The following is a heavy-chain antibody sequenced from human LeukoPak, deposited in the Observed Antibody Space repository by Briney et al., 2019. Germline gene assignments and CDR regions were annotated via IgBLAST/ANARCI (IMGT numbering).Heavy chain of an antibody. CDR2: ISYDGSNK. D-gene: IGHD3-10*01. V-gene: IGHV3-30*18. J-gene: IGHJ6*04. CDR3: AKTYYYGSGSYSNYYYGMGV. CDR1: GFTFSSYG. Sequence: PGGSLRLSCAASGFTFSSYGMHWVRQASGRGLEWVAVISYDGSNKYYADSVKGRFTISRDNSKNTLYLQMNSLRAEDTAVYYCAKTYYYGSGSYSNYYYGMGVWGKGTTVTVSS.